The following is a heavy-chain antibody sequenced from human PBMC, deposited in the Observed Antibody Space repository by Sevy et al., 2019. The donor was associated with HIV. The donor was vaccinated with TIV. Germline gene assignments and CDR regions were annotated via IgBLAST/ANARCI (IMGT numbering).Heavy chain of an antibody. CDR1: GFTFSNAW. J-gene: IGHJ6*03. Sequence: GESLKISCAASGFTFSNAWMSWVRQAPGKGLEWVGRIKSKTDGGTTDYAAPVKGRFTISRDDSKNTLYLQMNSLKTDDTAVYYCTTDGRGYCSGGSCYSVDYYYYYMDVWGKGTTVTVSS. CDR3: TTDGRGYCSGGSCYSVDYYYYYMDV. V-gene: IGHV3-15*01. D-gene: IGHD2-15*01. CDR2: IKSKTDGGTT.